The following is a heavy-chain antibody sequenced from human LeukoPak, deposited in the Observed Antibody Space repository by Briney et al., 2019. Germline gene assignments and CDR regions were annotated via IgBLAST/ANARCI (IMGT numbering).Heavy chain of an antibody. CDR1: GFTFSDYG. D-gene: IGHD3-16*01. J-gene: IGHJ2*01. Sequence: GGSLRLSRAASGFTFSDYGMHWVRQAPGKGLEWVAFIRYDGTNKYYADSVKGRLTISRDNSKNTVYLQMNSLKIEDTALYYCARDIYGYFDLWGRGTLVTVSS. CDR3: ARDIYGYFDL. CDR2: IRYDGTNK. V-gene: IGHV3-30*02.